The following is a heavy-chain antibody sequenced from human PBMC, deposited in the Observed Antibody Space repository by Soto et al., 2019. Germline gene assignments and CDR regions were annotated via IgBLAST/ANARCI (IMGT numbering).Heavy chain of an antibody. CDR2: ISYDGNDK. CDR1: GVSVKILG. D-gene: IGHD3-10*02. CDR3: AKAVDISVRGVPPSDY. V-gene: IGHV3-30*18. J-gene: IGHJ4*02. Sequence: CLGLACTACGVSVKILGVDVFRQAPGKGLEWVAVISYDGNDKYYADSVKGRFAIFRDNSQDTLSLQMNSLRPEDTAMYYCAKAVDISVRGVPPSDYWGQGTLVTVSS.